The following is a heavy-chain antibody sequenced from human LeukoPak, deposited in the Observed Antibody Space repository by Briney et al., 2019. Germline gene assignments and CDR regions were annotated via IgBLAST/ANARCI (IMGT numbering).Heavy chain of an antibody. D-gene: IGHD4-23*01. CDR2: IIPNSGDT. CDR3: ARGYVGVTPASDY. J-gene: IGHJ4*02. V-gene: IGHV1-2*02. Sequence: ASVKVSCKASGYPFTDYYMHWVRQAPGQGLEWMGWIIPNSGDTKYERKFQGRVTMTRDTSISTTYMELSGLRSDDTAVYYCARGYVGVTPASDYWGQGALVTVSS. CDR1: GYPFTDYY.